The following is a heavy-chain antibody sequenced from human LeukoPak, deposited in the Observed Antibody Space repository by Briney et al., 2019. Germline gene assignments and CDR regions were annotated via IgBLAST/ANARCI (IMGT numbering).Heavy chain of an antibody. D-gene: IGHD3-10*01. CDR3: ARGLPRLYGSGSYGTFDI. CDR2: TYNSGST. J-gene: IGHJ3*02. Sequence: SETLSLTCTVSGGSISIYYWSWIQQPPGKGLEWIGYTYNSGSTNYNPSLKSRVTISVDTSKNQFSLKLSSVTAADTAVYYCARGLPRLYGSGSYGTFDIWGQGTMVTVPS. CDR1: GGSISIYY. V-gene: IGHV4-59*12.